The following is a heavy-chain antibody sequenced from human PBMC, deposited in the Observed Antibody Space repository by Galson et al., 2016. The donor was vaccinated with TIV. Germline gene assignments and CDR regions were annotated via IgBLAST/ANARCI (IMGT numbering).Heavy chain of an antibody. CDR2: ISASNGDT. D-gene: IGHD2-2*02. CDR3: ARESDCSSGTCYSRAFDD. CDR1: GYTSGNYG. V-gene: IGHV1-18*04. Sequence: SVKVSCKASGYTSGNYGISWMRQAPGQGLEWVGWISASNGDTNYARKFQGRITMTKDTFTSTVFMELRSLRSEDTAVFYCARESDCSSGTCYSRAFDDWGQGTPVTVSS. J-gene: IGHJ4*02.